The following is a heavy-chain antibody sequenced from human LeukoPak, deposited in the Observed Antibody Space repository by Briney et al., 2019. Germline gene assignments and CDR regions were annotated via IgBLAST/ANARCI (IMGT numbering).Heavy chain of an antibody. CDR3: AKDKRQLLFNY. Sequence: GGSLRLSCAASGFTFSSYAMSWVRQAPGKGLEWVSAISGSGGSTYYADSVKGRFTISRDNSRSTLYLQMNSLRAEDTAVYYCAKDKRQLLFNYWGQGTLVTVSS. J-gene: IGHJ4*02. D-gene: IGHD1-26*01. CDR2: ISGSGGST. V-gene: IGHV3-23*01. CDR1: GFTFSSYA.